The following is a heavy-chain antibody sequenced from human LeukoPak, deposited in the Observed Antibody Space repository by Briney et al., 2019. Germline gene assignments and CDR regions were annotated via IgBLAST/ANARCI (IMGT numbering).Heavy chain of an antibody. CDR2: ISGNGGST. CDR1: GFTFSSST. CDR3: ARVLGTMTTYRRGYGMDV. V-gene: IGHV3-23*01. Sequence: GGSLRLSCAASGFTFSSSTMSWVRQAPGKGLEWVSAISGNGGSTYYADSVKGWFTISRDNSKNTLYLQMNGLRAEDTAIYYCARVLGTMTTYRRGYGMDVWGQGTTVTVSS. J-gene: IGHJ6*02. D-gene: IGHD4-11*01.